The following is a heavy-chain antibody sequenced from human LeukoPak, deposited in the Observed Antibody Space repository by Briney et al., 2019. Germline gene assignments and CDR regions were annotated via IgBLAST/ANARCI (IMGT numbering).Heavy chain of an antibody. CDR1: GYTFTSYG. CDR3: ARRTSSYYDSSGYYGAFDI. CDR2: ISAYNGNT. Sequence: ASVKVSCKASGYTFTSYGISWVRQAPGQGLEWMGWISAYNGNTNYAQKLQGRVTMTTDTSTSTAYMELRSLRSDDTAVYYCARRTSSYYDSSGYYGAFDIWGQGTMVTVSS. J-gene: IGHJ3*02. D-gene: IGHD3-22*01. V-gene: IGHV1-18*01.